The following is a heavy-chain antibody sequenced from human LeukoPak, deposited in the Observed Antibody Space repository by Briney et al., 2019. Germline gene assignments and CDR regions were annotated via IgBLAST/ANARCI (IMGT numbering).Heavy chain of an antibody. D-gene: IGHD3-10*01. J-gene: IGHJ4*02. CDR1: GFAFRNFA. CDR3: AKMAGLTDEESYFNY. CDR2: IGGGGDNT. V-gene: IGHV3-23*01. Sequence: GGSLRLSCAASGFAFRNFAMSWVRQAPGKGLEWVSGIGGGGDNTFYADSVKGRFTISRDNVKNTLYLQMNSLRVEDTAVYYCAKMAGLTDEESYFNYWGQGTQVTVSS.